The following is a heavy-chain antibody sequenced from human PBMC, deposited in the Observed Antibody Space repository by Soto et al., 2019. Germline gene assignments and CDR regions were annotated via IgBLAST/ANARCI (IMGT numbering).Heavy chain of an antibody. D-gene: IGHD1-26*01. J-gene: IGHJ6*02. V-gene: IGHV3-30*18. Sequence: QVELMESGGNVVQPGGSLRLSCAASGFIFSDYGMHWVRQAPGKGLEWVAVILYDGRNKYYADSVKGRFSISRDTSKNTLDLQMNSLKIEDTAVHYCAKGWAASGSPGDDYLGTDVWGQGTTVTVSS. CDR1: GFIFSDYG. CDR2: ILYDGRNK. CDR3: AKGWAASGSPGDDYLGTDV.